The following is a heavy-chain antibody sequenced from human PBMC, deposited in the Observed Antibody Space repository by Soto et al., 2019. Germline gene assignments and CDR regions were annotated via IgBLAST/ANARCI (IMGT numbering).Heavy chain of an antibody. CDR2: IYWDDDK. CDR1: GFSFSTTGVG. D-gene: IGHD6-19*01. V-gene: IGHV2-5*02. J-gene: IGHJ4*02. Sequence: QITLKESGPTLVKPTQTLTLTCTFSGFSFSTTGVGVGWIRQPPGKALELLGLIYWDDDKRYSPSLKSRLTSTTDTSKNQMVLTTTNMDPVDTATYYCAHRQAQGIGRADTFDSWGQGTLVTVSS. CDR3: AHRQAQGIGRADTFDS.